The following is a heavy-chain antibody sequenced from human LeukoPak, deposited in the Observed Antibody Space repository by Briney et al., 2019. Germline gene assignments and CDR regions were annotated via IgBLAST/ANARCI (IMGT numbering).Heavy chain of an antibody. V-gene: IGHV3-11*01. CDR3: ARSPRIGEFGELSRLYYYCMDV. Sequence: GGSLRLSCAASGFTFSDYYMSWIRQAPGKGLEWVSYISSSGSTIYYADSVKGRFTISRDNAKNSLYLQMNSLRAEDTAVYYCARSPRIGEFGELSRLYYYCMDVWGKGTTVTVSS. J-gene: IGHJ6*03. CDR1: GFTFSDYY. D-gene: IGHD3-10*01. CDR2: ISSSGSTI.